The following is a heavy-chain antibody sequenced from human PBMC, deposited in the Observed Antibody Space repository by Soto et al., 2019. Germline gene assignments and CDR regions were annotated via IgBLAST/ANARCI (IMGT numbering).Heavy chain of an antibody. Sequence: QVQLQESGPGLVKPSETLSLTCTVSGASISSYYWSWIRQPPGKGLEWIGYVYYSGSTNYNPSLKSRVTISVDTSKNQFSLKLSSVTAADTATYYCARDTTPSRWGQGILVTVSS. CDR1: GASISSYY. D-gene: IGHD1-1*01. CDR2: VYYSGST. J-gene: IGHJ4*02. CDR3: ARDTTPSR. V-gene: IGHV4-59*01.